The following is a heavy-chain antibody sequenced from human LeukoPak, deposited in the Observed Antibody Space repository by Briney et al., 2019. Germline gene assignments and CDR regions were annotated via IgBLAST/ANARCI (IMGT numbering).Heavy chain of an antibody. CDR2: ISGSGGST. V-gene: IGHV3-23*01. J-gene: IGHJ5*02. Sequence: GGSLRLSCAASGFTFSSYAMSWVRQAPGKGLEWVSAISGSGGSTYYADSVQGRFTISRDDSKNTLYLQMNSLRAEDTAVYYCAKDPFTSSSWYHHWFDPWGQGTLVTVSS. D-gene: IGHD6-13*01. CDR1: GFTFSSYA. CDR3: AKDPFTSSSWYHHWFDP.